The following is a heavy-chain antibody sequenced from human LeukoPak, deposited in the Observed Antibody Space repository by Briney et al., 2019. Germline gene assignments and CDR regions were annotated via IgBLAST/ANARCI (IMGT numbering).Heavy chain of an antibody. D-gene: IGHD2-2*01. CDR3: TTRKYCSSTSCWGYYYYAMDV. J-gene: IGHJ6*04. CDR1: GFTFSNAW. Sequence: GGSLRLSCAACGFTFSNAWMGWVRQAPGKGREWGGRIKGKTDGGTTDYAAPVKGRYTISRGVSKNTLYPQRNTLKTEDTAVYYWTTRKYCSSTSCWGYYYYAMDVWGKGTTVTLSS. CDR2: IKGKTDGGTT. V-gene: IGHV3-15*01.